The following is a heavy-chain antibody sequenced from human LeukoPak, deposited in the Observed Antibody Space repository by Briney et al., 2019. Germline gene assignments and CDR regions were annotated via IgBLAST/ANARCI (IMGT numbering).Heavy chain of an antibody. J-gene: IGHJ4*02. Sequence: GGSLRLSCAASGFTFSSYAMSWVRQAPGKGLEWVSGISWNSGSIGYADSVKGRFTISRDNAKNSLYLQMNSLRAEDTALYYCAKDGSGDWGQGTLVTVSS. CDR1: GFTFSSYA. CDR2: ISWNSGSI. V-gene: IGHV3-9*01. D-gene: IGHD1-26*01. CDR3: AKDGSGD.